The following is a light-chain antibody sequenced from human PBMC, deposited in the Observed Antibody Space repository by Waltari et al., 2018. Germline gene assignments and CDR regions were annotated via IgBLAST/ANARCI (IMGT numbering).Light chain of an antibody. J-gene: IGKJ2*01. V-gene: IGKV3-15*01. CDR3: QQYNNWPPYT. CDR2: GAS. CDR1: QSLNTN. Sequence: EIVMTQSPAPLSVSPGERATLTCRASQSLNTNLAWYQQKPGQAPRLLIYGASTRATGIPARFSGHGSGTDFTLTISSLQSEDFALYYCQQYNNWPPYTFAQGTKLEIK.